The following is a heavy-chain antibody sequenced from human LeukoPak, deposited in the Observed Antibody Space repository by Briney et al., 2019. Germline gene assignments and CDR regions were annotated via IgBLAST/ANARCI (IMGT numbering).Heavy chain of an antibody. CDR2: ISWDGGST. CDR1: GFTFDDYA. CDR3: AKDFGLSGLSLWFDP. V-gene: IGHV3-43D*03. D-gene: IGHD5-12*01. Sequence: GGSLRLSCAASGFTFDDYAMHWVRQAPGKGLEWVSLISWDGGSTYYADSVKGRFTISRDNSKNSLYLQMNNLRTEDTALYYCAKDFGLSGLSLWFDPWGQGTLVTVSS. J-gene: IGHJ5*02.